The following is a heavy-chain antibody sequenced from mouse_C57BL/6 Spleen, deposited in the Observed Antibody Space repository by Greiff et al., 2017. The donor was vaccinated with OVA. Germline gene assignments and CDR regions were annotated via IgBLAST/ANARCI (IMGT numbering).Heavy chain of an antibody. Sequence: EVKLVESEGGLVQPGSSMKLSCTASGFTFSDYYMAWVRQVPEKGLEWVANINYDGSSTYYLDSLKSRFIISRDNAKNILYLQMSSLKSEDTATYYCAREGGGSSYPYAMDYWGQGTSVTVSS. D-gene: IGHD1-1*01. CDR1: GFTFSDYY. CDR2: INYDGSST. CDR3: AREGGGSSYPYAMDY. V-gene: IGHV5-16*01. J-gene: IGHJ4*01.